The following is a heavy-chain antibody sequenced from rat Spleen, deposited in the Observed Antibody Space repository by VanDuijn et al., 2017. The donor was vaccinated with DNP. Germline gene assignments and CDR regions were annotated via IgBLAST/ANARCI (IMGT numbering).Heavy chain of an antibody. CDR1: GFTFSSYW. Sequence: EVQLVETGGGLVQPGRSLKLSCVASGFTFSSYWMYWIRQAPGKGLEWVASINTDGGYTYYRDSVKGRFTISRDNAKSTLYLQMDSLRSEETATYYCARRDTFYYFDYWGQGVMVTVSS. J-gene: IGHJ2*01. V-gene: IGHV5-58*01. CDR2: INTDGGYT. CDR3: ARRDTFYYFDY. D-gene: IGHD2-2*01.